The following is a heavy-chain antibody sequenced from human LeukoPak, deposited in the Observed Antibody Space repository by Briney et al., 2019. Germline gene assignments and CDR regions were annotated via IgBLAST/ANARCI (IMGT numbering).Heavy chain of an antibody. CDR3: TTDLGLTMIRGVIVY. D-gene: IGHD3-10*01. V-gene: IGHV3-15*01. Sequence: GGSLRLSCAASGFTFNNAWMSWVRQAPEKGLEWVGRIKSKADGETTDYAAPVKGRFTMSRDDSKATLFLYMNSLKAEDTAVYYCTTDLGLTMIRGVIVYWGQGALVTVSS. CDR1: GFTFNNAW. CDR2: IKSKADGETT. J-gene: IGHJ4*02.